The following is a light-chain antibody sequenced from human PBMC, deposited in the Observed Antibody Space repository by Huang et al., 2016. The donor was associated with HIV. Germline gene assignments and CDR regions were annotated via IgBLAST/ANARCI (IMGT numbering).Light chain of an antibody. Sequence: DIEMTQSPDSLTVSLVARAIINCTSSQAVLKNSNKKNYLAWYQQRPGQPPKVLIYWASSRESGVPDRFSGSGSGTDFNRTISSLQPEDLAVYYCQQYYSPPYTFGQGTRLEI. V-gene: IGKV4-1*01. CDR1: QAVLKNSNKKNY. CDR2: WAS. CDR3: QQYYSPPYT. J-gene: IGKJ2*01.